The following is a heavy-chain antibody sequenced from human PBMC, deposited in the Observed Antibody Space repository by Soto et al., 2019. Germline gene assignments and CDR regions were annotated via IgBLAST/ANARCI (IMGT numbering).Heavy chain of an antibody. CDR2: ISAYNGNT. J-gene: IGHJ5*02. D-gene: IGHD5-18*01. V-gene: IGHV1-18*01. CDR3: ARGHGLLPGLIYTRWFDP. Sequence: ASVKVSCKTSGYTFSNYGINWVRQAPGQGLEWMGWISAYNGNTNFAQKLQGRVSLTTDTSSTTAYLQWSSLKASDTAMYYCARGHGLLPGLIYTRWFDPWGKGTLVTVS. CDR1: GYTFSNYG.